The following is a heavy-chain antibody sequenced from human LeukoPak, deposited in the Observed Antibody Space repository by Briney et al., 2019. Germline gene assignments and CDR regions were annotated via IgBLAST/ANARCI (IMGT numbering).Heavy chain of an antibody. CDR3: AREGGTATGIGVDY. CDR1: GYSFTSYW. CDR2: IYPDNSDT. Sequence: GESLKISCKGSGYSFTSYWIAWVRQMPGKGLEWMGIIYPDNSDTRYSPSFQGLVTISADKSISTAYLQWSSLKAADTAMYYCAREGGTATGIGVDYWGQGTLITVSS. D-gene: IGHD6-13*01. V-gene: IGHV5-51*01. J-gene: IGHJ4*02.